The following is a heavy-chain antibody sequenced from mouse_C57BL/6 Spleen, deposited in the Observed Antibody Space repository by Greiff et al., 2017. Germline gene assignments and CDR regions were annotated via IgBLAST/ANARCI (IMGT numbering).Heavy chain of an antibody. V-gene: IGHV1-81*01. CDR3: ASQIYDGSAWFAY. D-gene: IGHD2-3*01. J-gene: IGHJ3*01. CDR2: IYPRSGNT. CDR1: GYTFTSYG. Sequence: QVQLKQPGAELVKPGASVKMSCKASGYTFTSYGISWVKQRTGQGLEWIGEIYPRSGNTYYNEKFKGKATLTADKSSSTAYMELRSLTSEDSAVYVCASQIYDGSAWFAYWGQGTLVTVSA.